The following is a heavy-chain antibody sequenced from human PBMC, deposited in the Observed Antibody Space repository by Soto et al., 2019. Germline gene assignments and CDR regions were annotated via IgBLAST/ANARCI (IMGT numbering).Heavy chain of an antibody. CDR3: AKGAGPPWFDP. V-gene: IGHV4-59*12. Sequence: SETLSLTCTVSGGSISSYYWSWIRQPPGKGLEWIGYIYYSGSTNYNPSLKSRVTISIDTSKNQFSLKVTSVTAADTAVYFCAKGAGPPWFDPWGQGTLVTVSS. CDR2: IYYSGST. CDR1: GGSISSYY. J-gene: IGHJ5*02.